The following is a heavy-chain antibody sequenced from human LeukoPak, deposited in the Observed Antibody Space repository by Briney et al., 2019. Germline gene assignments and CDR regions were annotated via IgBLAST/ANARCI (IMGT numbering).Heavy chain of an antibody. Sequence: GGSLRLSCAGSGFTFSNSWMGWVRQAPGKGLEWLSSISGSGETTYYADSVKGRFIISRDKSKNILYLQMNSLRAEDTAVYYCAKWSVWGNYYLDYWGQGTLVTVSS. CDR2: ISGSGETT. J-gene: IGHJ4*02. CDR1: GFTFSNSW. CDR3: AKWSVWGNYYLDY. V-gene: IGHV3-23*01. D-gene: IGHD3-16*01.